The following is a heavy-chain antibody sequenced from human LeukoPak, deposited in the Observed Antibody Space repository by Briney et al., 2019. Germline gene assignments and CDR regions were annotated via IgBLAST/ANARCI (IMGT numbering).Heavy chain of an antibody. D-gene: IGHD3-22*01. Sequence: ASVKVSCKASGYTFTSYAMNWVRQAPGQGLEWMGWINTNTGNPTYAQGFTGRFVFSLDTSVSTAYLQISSLKAEDTAVYYCARESSLAYYYDSSGSLRAFDIWGQGTMVTVSS. CDR2: INTNTGNP. V-gene: IGHV7-4-1*02. CDR3: ARESSLAYYYDSSGSLRAFDI. J-gene: IGHJ3*02. CDR1: GYTFTSYA.